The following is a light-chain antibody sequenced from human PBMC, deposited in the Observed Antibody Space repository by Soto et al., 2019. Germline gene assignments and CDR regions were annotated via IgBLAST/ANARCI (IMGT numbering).Light chain of an antibody. Sequence: QYVLTQPASVSGSPGQSITISCTGTSSDVGGYNYVSWYQQHPGKAPKLMIYEVSNRPSGVSNRFSGSKSGNTASLTISVLQAEDEADYYCSSYTSSSTVVFGGGTKLTVL. CDR2: EVS. J-gene: IGLJ2*01. V-gene: IGLV2-14*01. CDR3: SSYTSSSTVV. CDR1: SSDVGGYNY.